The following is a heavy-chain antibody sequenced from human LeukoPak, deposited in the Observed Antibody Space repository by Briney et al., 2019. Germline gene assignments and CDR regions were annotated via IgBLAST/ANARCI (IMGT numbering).Heavy chain of an antibody. CDR3: ARGPTLAS. J-gene: IGHJ4*02. CDR2: IGYSGGTI. V-gene: IGHV3-21*01. CDR1: GFTLSIYG. Sequence: GGSLRLSCAASGFTLSIYGMNWVRQAPGKGLEWLSSIGYSGGTIYYADSVKGRFAISRDNAKKSLYLQMDDLRLDDTAIYYCARGPTLASWGQGTLVTVSS.